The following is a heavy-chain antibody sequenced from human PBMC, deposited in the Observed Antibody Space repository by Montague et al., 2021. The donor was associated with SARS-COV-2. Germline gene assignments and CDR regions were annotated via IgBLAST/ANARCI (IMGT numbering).Heavy chain of an antibody. CDR1: GDSVSSKSVA. D-gene: IGHD3-9*01. J-gene: IGHJ3*02. CDR3: ASSGIPLTGLDAFDI. Sequence: CAISGDSVSSKSVAWNWIRQSPSRGLEWLGRTYYRSKRDSDYAEXVKRRLVITPDTSKNQVSLQFNSVIPEDTAVYFCASSGIPLTGLDAFDIWGQGTMVTVSS. V-gene: IGHV6-1*01. CDR2: TYYRSKRDS.